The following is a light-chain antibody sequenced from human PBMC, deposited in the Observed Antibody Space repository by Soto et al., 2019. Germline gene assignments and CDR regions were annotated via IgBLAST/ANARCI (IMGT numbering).Light chain of an antibody. CDR2: GAS. V-gene: IGKV3-20*01. Sequence: IVLTQSPGTLSLSPGERATLSCRASQSVSSSFLAWYQQKPGKAPRLLIYGASSRATGIPDRFIGSGPWTDFTLTISRLVPEDGAEYYDQQYGSLPLSFGGGTKVLIK. CDR1: QSVSSSF. J-gene: IGKJ4*01. CDR3: QQYGSLPLS.